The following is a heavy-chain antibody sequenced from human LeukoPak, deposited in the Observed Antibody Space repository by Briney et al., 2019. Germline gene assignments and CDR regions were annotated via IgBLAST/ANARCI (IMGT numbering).Heavy chain of an antibody. V-gene: IGHV1-8*03. J-gene: IGHJ4*02. Sequence: ASVKVSCKASGYTFTSYDINWVRQATGQGLEWMGWMNPNSGNTGYAQKFQGRVTITRNTSISTAYMELSSLRSEDTAVYYCARGQYYYGSVYSHWGQGTLVTVSS. CDR2: MNPNSGNT. CDR3: ARGQYYYGSVYSH. CDR1: GYTFTSYD. D-gene: IGHD3-10*01.